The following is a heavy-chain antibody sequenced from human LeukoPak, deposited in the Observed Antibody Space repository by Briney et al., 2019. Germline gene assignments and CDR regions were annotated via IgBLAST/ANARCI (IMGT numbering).Heavy chain of an antibody. J-gene: IGHJ6*03. CDR2: ISGSSSYI. CDR1: GFTFSSYS. Sequence: GGSLRLSCVASGFTFSSYSMNWVRQAPGKGLEWVSSISGSSSYIYYAASVKGRFTISRDNAKNSLYLQMNSLRAEDTAVYYCARDYYYYMDVWGKGTTVTVSS. CDR3: ARDYYYYMDV. V-gene: IGHV3-21*01.